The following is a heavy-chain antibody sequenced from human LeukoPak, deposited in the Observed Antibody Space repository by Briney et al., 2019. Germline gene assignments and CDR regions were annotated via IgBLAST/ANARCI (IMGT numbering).Heavy chain of an antibody. Sequence: SETLSLTCTVSGGSISSYYWSWIRQPPGKGLEWIGYIYYSGSTNYNPSLKSRVTISVDTFKNQFSLKLSSVTASDTAVYYCARGLRGSVVVPAVLLPARNWFDPWGQGTLVTVSS. CDR3: ARGLRGSVVVPAVLLPARNWFDP. CDR2: IYYSGST. D-gene: IGHD2-2*01. CDR1: GGSISSYY. V-gene: IGHV4-59*01. J-gene: IGHJ5*02.